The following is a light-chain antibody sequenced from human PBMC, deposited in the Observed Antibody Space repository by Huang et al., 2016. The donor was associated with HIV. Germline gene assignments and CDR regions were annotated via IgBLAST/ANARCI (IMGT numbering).Light chain of an antibody. CDR2: AAS. Sequence: DIQITQSPSSLSASVGDRVVITCRTSQNINRYLNWYQQTPGKAPKLLLYAASNLQSGVPSTFTASGFGTEFTLTISGLQPEDSATYYCQQSAKTPRTFGLGTKLEI. CDR1: QNINRY. V-gene: IGKV1-39*01. J-gene: IGKJ2*01. CDR3: QQSAKTPRT.